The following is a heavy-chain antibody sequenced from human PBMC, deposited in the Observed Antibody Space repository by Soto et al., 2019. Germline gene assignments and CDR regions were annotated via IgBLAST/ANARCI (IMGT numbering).Heavy chain of an antibody. D-gene: IGHD2-2*02. J-gene: IGHJ4*02. CDR1: GFTFSSYW. Sequence: GGSLRLSCAASGFTFSSYWMSWVRQAPGKGLEWVANIKHDGSEKYYVDSVKGRFTISRDNAKNSLYLQMNSLRAEDTAVYYCARVLDTLYFDYWGRGTLVTVSS. V-gene: IGHV3-7*03. CDR3: ARVLDTLYFDY. CDR2: IKHDGSEK.